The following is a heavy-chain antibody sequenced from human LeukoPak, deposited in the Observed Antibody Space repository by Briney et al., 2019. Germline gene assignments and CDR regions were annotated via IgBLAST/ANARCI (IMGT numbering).Heavy chain of an antibody. CDR2: IYYSGST. D-gene: IGHD5-12*01. CDR3: ARGGYSGYDYFDC. CDR1: GGSISSYY. V-gene: IGHV4-59*08. Sequence: SETLSLTCTVSGGSISSYYWSWIRQPPGKGLEWIGYIYYSGSTNYNPSLRSRVTISVDTSKNQFSLKLSSVTAADTAVYYCARGGYSGYDYFDCWGQGTLVTVSS. J-gene: IGHJ4*02.